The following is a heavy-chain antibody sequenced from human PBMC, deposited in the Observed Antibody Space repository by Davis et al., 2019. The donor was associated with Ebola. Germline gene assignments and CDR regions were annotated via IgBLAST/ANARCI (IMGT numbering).Heavy chain of an antibody. CDR2: ISGSGGST. Sequence: PGGSLELSCAASGFTFSSYAMSWVRQAPGKGLEWVSAISGSGGSTYYADSVKGRFTISRDNAKNSLYLQMNSLRDEDTAVYYCARETARYYYDSSGYYPDAFDIWGQGTMVTVSS. CDR3: ARETARYYYDSSGYYPDAFDI. CDR1: GFTFSSYA. D-gene: IGHD3-22*01. V-gene: IGHV3-23*01. J-gene: IGHJ3*02.